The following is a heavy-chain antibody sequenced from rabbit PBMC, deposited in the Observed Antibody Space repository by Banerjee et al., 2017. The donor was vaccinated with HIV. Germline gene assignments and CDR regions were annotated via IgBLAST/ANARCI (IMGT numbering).Heavy chain of an antibody. V-gene: IGHV1S29*01. J-gene: IGHJ4*01. CDR1: EFDFSIYA. Sequence: QQQLEESGGDLVQPGGSLKLSCKASEFDFSIYAITWVRQAPGKGLEYIGYITYGGSAYYASWVKGRFTISRDNAQNTVSLQLNSLTAADTATYFCARDLTGVTGWNFNLWGPGTLVTVS. CDR3: ARDLTGVTGWNFNL. D-gene: IGHD7-1*01. CDR2: ITYGGSA.